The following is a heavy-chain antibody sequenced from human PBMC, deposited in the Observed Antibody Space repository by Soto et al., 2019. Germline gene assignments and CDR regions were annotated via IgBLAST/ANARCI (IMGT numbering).Heavy chain of an antibody. D-gene: IGHD1-26*01. J-gene: IGHJ4*02. V-gene: IGHV4-59*12. CDR2: IHNSGTT. Sequence: QVQLQESGPGLVKPSETLSLTCTVSGGSISSDYWSWIRQPPGRGLEWIGCIHNSGTTNYNPSLKSRVTISVDTARNHFSLKLNSVTAADTAVYYCARSVGGGSYWEFDYWGQGTLVTVSS. CDR3: ARSVGGGSYWEFDY. CDR1: GGSISSDY.